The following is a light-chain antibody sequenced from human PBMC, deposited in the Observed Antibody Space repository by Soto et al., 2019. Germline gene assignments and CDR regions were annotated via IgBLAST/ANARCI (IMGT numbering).Light chain of an antibody. J-gene: IGKJ1*01. Sequence: EIALTQSPGTLSLSPGERATLSCRASQSVSSSYLAWYQQKPGQAPRLLIYGASSGATGIPDRFSGSGSGTDFTLTISRLEPEDFAVYYCQQYGSSPPAWTFGQGTKVDIK. V-gene: IGKV3-20*01. CDR1: QSVSSSY. CDR2: GAS. CDR3: QQYGSSPPAWT.